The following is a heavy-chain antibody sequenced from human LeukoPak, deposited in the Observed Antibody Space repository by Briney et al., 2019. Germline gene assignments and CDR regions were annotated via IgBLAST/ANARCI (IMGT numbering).Heavy chain of an antibody. CDR1: GFTFDDYA. J-gene: IGHJ6*02. CDR3: AKDRGSGRFGESFYYYYGMDV. Sequence: GGSLRLSCAASGFTFDDYAMHWVRQAPGKGLEWVSGISWNSGSIGYADSVKGRFTISRDNAKNSLYLQMNSLRAEDTALYYCAKDRGSGRFGESFYYYYGMDVWGQGTTVTVSS. V-gene: IGHV3-9*01. D-gene: IGHD3-10*01. CDR2: ISWNSGSI.